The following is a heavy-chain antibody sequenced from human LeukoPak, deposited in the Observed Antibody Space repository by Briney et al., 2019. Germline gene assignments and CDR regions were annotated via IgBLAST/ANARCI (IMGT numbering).Heavy chain of an antibody. CDR1: GYTFTAYY. CDR3: ARHGTSGTNLNWFDP. D-gene: IGHD1-1*01. J-gene: IGHJ5*02. Sequence: GASVKVSCKASGYTFTAYYMHWVRQAPGQGLEWMGWINPNSGGTNYAQKFQGRVTMTRDTSISTAYMELSRLRSDDTAVYYCARHGTSGTNLNWFDPWGQGTLVTVSS. CDR2: INPNSGGT. V-gene: IGHV1-2*02.